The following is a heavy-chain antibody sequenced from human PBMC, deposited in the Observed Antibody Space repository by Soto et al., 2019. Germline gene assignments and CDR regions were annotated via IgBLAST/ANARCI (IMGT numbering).Heavy chain of an antibody. CDR3: ARDWGTFTLAVPGP. J-gene: IGHJ1*01. CDR2: ISAYNGNT. Sequence: QARLVQSGAEVKKPGASVKVSCEASGYSFTSYGISWVRQAPGQGLAWMGWISAYNGNTKYAENFQGRVTMTTDTPTSTAYMDLRSLRSDDTAVYSGARDWGTFTLAVPGPWGQGTLVTVSS. CDR1: GYSFTSYG. D-gene: IGHD6-19*01. V-gene: IGHV1-18*01.